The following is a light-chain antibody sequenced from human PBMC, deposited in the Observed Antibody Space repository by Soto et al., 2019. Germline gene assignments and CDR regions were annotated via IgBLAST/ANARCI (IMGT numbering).Light chain of an antibody. CDR3: SSYTSSTTNV. V-gene: IGLV2-14*03. CDR2: DVS. Sequence: QSVLTQPASVSGSPGQSITISCTGTSSDVDGYNYVSWYQQHPGKAPKLLINDVSNRPSGISDRFSGSKSGNTASLTISGLQAEDEADYYCSSYTSSTTNVFGTGTKVTVL. CDR1: SSDVDGYNY. J-gene: IGLJ1*01.